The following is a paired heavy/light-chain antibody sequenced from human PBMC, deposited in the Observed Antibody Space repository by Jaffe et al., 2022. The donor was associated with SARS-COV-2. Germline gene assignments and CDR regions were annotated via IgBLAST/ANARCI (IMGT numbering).Light chain of an antibody. CDR3: QQYYSFPHT. Sequence: VIWMTQSPSLLSASTGDRVTISCRMSQGISSYLAWYQQKPGKAPELLIYAASTLQSGVPSRFSGSGSGTDFTLTISCLQSEDFATYYCQQYYSFPHTFGQGTKLEIK. CDR2: AAS. J-gene: IGKJ2*01. V-gene: IGKV1D-8*01. CDR1: QGISSY.
Heavy chain of an antibody. J-gene: IGHJ6*03. D-gene: IGHD2-2*01. CDR3: ARERGGYCSSTSCYPGYMDV. CDR1: GGSVSSGSYY. V-gene: IGHV4-61*01. Sequence: QVQLQESGPGLVKPSETLSLTCTVSGGSVSSGSYYWSWIRQPPGKGLEWIGYIYYSGSTNYNPSLKSRVTISVDTSKNQFSLKLSSVTAADTAVYYCARERGGYCSSTSCYPGYMDVWGKGTTVTVSS. CDR2: IYYSGST.